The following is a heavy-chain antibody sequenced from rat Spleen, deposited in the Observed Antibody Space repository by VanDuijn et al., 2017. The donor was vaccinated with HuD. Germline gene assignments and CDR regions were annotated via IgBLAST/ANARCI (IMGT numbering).Heavy chain of an antibody. J-gene: IGHJ2*01. CDR3: ARRHFGYTDYFDY. Sequence: EVQLVESDGGLVQPGRSLKLSCAASGFTFSDYYMTWIRQAPGKGLEWVASISPSGGSTYYRDSVKGRFTISRDNAKSTLSLQMDSLRSEDTATYYCARRHFGYTDYFDYWGQGVMVTVSS. D-gene: IGHD1-4*01. V-gene: IGHV5-25*01. CDR2: ISPSGGST. CDR1: GFTFSDYY.